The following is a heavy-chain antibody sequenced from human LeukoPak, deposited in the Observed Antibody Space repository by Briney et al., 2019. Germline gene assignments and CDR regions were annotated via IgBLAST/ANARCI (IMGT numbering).Heavy chain of an antibody. V-gene: IGHV4-59*01. CDR3: ARVEAAAGTGDWFDP. J-gene: IGHJ5*02. CDR2: IYYSGST. Sequence: SETLSLTCTVSGGSISNYYWSWIRQPPGKGLEWIGYIYYSGSTNYNPSLKSRVTISVDTSKNQFSLKLSSVTAADTAVYYCARVEAAAGTGDWFDPWGQGTLVTVSS. CDR1: GGSISNYY. D-gene: IGHD6-13*01.